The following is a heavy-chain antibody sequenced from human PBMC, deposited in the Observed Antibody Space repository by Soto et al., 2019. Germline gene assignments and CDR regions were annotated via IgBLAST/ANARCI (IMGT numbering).Heavy chain of an antibody. J-gene: IGHJ4*02. CDR1: GGTFSTYA. CDR2: IIPIFGTT. V-gene: IGHV1-69*01. CDR3: ATIPKPSYYDTRPPYFFDY. Sequence: QVQLVQSGAEVKKPGSSVKASCKASGGTFSTYAFSWVRQAPGQGLEWMGGIIPIFGTTNYAQKFQGRVTITADESTSTAYMERSSLRSEDTAVYYCATIPKPSYYDTRPPYFFDYWGQGTLVTVSS. D-gene: IGHD3-22*01.